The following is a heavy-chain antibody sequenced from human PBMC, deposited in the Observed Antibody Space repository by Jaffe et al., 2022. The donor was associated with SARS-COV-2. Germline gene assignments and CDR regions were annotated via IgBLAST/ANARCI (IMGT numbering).Heavy chain of an antibody. CDR3: ARETKRITIFGVVMGGGVDYGMDV. D-gene: IGHD3-3*01. J-gene: IGHJ6*02. V-gene: IGHV3-7*01. CDR2: IKQDGSEK. Sequence: EVQLVESGGGLVQPGGSLRLSCAASGFTFSSYWMSWVRQAPGKGLEWVANIKQDGSEKYYVDSVKGRFTISRDNAKNSLYLQMNSLRAEDTAVYYCARETKRITIFGVVMGGGVDYGMDVWGQGTTVTVSS. CDR1: GFTFSSYW.